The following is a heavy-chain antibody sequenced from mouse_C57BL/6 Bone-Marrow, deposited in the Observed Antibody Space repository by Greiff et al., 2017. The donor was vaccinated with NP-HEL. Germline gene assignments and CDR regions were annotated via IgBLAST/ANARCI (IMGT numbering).Heavy chain of an antibody. CDR2: ISYDGSN. CDR1: GYSITSGYY. Sequence: EVQLQESGPGLVKPSQSLSLTCSVTGYSITSGYYWNWIRQFPGNKLEWMGYISYDGSNNYNPSLKNRISITRDTSKNQFFLKLNSVTTEDTPTYYCASGGYFAYWGQGTLVTVSA. J-gene: IGHJ3*01. V-gene: IGHV3-6*01. D-gene: IGHD1-1*02. CDR3: ASGGYFAY.